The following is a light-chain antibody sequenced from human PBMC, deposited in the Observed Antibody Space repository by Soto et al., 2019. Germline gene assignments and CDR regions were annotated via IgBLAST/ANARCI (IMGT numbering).Light chain of an antibody. J-gene: IGKJ1*01. CDR1: RSISDW. V-gene: IGKV1-5*01. CDR2: DAS. CDR3: LQYSSHSWT. Sequence: DVEITHSPCSLAPSVGDRVTITCRASRSISDWLAWYQQKPGKAPELLIFDASNLKSGVSSRFSGSGSGTEFTLTISRLQPDDVATYYCLQYSSHSWTFGQGTKVDIK.